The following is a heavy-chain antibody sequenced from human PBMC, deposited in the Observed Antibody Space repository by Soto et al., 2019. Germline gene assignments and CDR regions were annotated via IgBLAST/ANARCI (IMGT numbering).Heavy chain of an antibody. V-gene: IGHV4-30-4*01. J-gene: IGHJ3*02. CDR2: TSYSGST. CDR3: ARDYGSGSVFGLDI. D-gene: IGHD3-10*01. Sequence: QVQLQESGPGLVKPSQTLSLTCTVSGGSISSDDYYWSWFRQPPGKGLEWIGYTSYSGSTYYNPSLKSRVTISVDTPRNQFSLNLSSVTAADTAVYYCARDYGSGSVFGLDIWGQGTMVTVSS. CDR1: GGSISSDDYY.